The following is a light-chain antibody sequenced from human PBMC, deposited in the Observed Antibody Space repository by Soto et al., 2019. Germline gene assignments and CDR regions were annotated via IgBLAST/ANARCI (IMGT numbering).Light chain of an antibody. CDR1: SSDVGGYNY. Sequence: QSALTQPASVSGSPGHSITISCTGTSSDVGGYNYVSWYQQHPGKAPKLMIYEVSNRPSGVSNRFSGSKSGNTASLTISGLQAEDEADYYCSSYTIVSTLVFGGGTKLTVL. V-gene: IGLV2-14*01. CDR3: SSYTIVSTLV. J-gene: IGLJ2*01. CDR2: EVS.